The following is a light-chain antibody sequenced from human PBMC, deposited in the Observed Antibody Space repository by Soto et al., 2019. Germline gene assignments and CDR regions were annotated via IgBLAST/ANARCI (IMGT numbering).Light chain of an antibody. CDR3: ATWESSLSIGV. V-gene: IGLV1-51*01. Sequence: QSVLTQPPSVSAAPGQKVTVSCSGSSSNIGNNFVSWYQQLPGTAPKLLIYDNNKRPSGIPDRFSGSKSGTSATLGITGLQSGDEADYYCATWESSLSIGVFXGGTKVTVL. CDR2: DNN. J-gene: IGLJ2*01. CDR1: SSNIGNNF.